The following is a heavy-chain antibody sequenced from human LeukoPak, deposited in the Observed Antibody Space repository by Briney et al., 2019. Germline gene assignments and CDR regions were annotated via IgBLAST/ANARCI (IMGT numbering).Heavy chain of an antibody. CDR3: ARGPGRYCSSTSCRNGAFDI. CDR1: GFTFSSYS. CDR2: ISSSSSYI. D-gene: IGHD2-2*01. J-gene: IGHJ3*02. V-gene: IGHV3-21*01. Sequence: GGSLRLSCAASGFTFSSYSMNWVRQAPGKGLEWVSSISSSSSYIYYADSVKGRFTISRDNAKNSLYLQMNSLRAEDTAVYYCARGPGRYCSSTSCRNGAFDIWGQGTMVTVSS.